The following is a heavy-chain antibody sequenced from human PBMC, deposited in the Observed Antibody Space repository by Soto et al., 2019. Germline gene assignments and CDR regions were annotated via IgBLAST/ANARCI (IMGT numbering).Heavy chain of an antibody. D-gene: IGHD3-22*01. CDR3: ARDYYDSSGAFDI. J-gene: IGHJ3*02. Sequence: QVQLVESGGGVVQPGRSLRLSCAASGFTFSSYGMHWVRQAPGKGLEWVAVIWYDGSNKYYADSVKGRFTISRDNSKNTLHLQMNSLRAEDTAVYYCARDYYDSSGAFDIWGQGTMVTVSS. CDR1: GFTFSSYG. V-gene: IGHV3-33*01. CDR2: IWYDGSNK.